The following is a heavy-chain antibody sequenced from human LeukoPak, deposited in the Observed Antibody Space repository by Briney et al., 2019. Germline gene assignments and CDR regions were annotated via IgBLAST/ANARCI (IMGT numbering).Heavy chain of an antibody. CDR3: AKDPRVGSRVATPCH. D-gene: IGHD5-24*01. CDR2: ISGSGGST. Sequence: GGSLRLSCAASGFTFSSYAMSWVRQAPGKGLEWVSAISGSGGSTYYADSVKGRFTISRDNSKSTLFLQMNSLRAEDTAVYYCAKDPRVGSRVATPCHWGQGTPVTVSS. CDR1: GFTFSSYA. J-gene: IGHJ4*02. V-gene: IGHV3-23*01.